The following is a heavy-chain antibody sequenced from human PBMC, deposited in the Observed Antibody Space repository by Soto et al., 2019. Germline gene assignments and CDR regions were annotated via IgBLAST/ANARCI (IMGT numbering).Heavy chain of an antibody. V-gene: IGHV1-18*04. CDR2: ISAYNGNT. CDR1: GYTFTSYG. J-gene: IGHJ4*02. Sequence: VASVKVSCKASGYTFTSYGISWVRQAPGQGLEWMGWISAYNGNTNYAQKLQGRVTMTTDTSTSTAYMELRSLRSDDTAVYYCARDLQPMDTAMVLFNYWGQGTLVTVSS. D-gene: IGHD5-18*01. CDR3: ARDLQPMDTAMVLFNY.